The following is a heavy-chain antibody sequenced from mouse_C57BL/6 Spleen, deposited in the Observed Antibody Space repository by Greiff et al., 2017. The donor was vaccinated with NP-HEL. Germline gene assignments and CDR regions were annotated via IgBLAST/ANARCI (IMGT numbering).Heavy chain of an antibody. CDR3: ARHSPNYYGSSPWFAY. D-gene: IGHD1-1*01. Sequence: VQLQQSGAELVKPGASVKISCKASGYTFTDYYINWVKQRPGQGLEWIGKIGPGSGSTYYNEKFKGKATLTADKSSSTAYMQLSSLTSEDSAVYFCARHSPNYYGSSPWFAYGGQGTLVTVSA. CDR1: GYTFTDYY. CDR2: IGPGSGST. J-gene: IGHJ3*01. V-gene: IGHV1-77*01.